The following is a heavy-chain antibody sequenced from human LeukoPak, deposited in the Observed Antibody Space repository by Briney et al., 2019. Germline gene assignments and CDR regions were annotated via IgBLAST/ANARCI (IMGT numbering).Heavy chain of an antibody. CDR1: GFTFSSYW. CDR2: IKQDGSEK. V-gene: IGHV3-7*01. D-gene: IGHD3-22*01. J-gene: IGHJ4*02. Sequence: GGSLRLSCAVSGFTFSSYWMNWVRQAPGKGLEWVANIKQDGSEKYYVDSVKGRFTISRDNAKNSVHLQMNSLRAEDTAVYYCVGAVTAHYYDPYWGQGTLVTVSA. CDR3: VGAVTAHYYDPY.